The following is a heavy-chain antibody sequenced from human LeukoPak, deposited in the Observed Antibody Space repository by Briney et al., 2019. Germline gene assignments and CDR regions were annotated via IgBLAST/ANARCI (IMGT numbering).Heavy chain of an antibody. CDR1: GFTFSDYY. CDR2: ISSSGSTI. CDR3: VRENSGINYDP. J-gene: IGHJ5*02. V-gene: IGHV3-11*04. Sequence: GGALRLSCAASGFTFSDYYMSWSRDAPGPGLEWGSYISSSGSTIYYADSVKGRFTISSDNAKNSLYLQMNSLRADDTAVCFCVRENSGINYDPWGQGTLVTVSS. D-gene: IGHD1-26*01.